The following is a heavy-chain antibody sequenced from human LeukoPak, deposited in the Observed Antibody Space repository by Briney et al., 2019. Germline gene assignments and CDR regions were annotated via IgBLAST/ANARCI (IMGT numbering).Heavy chain of an antibody. CDR2: IKPDGSEG. D-gene: IGHD5-12*01. V-gene: IGHV3-7*01. Sequence: GGSLRLSCVASGFTFNNYWMTWVRQAPGKGLEWVANIKPDGSEGYYLDSLKGRFAISRDNAKNSLYLEMTSLRVEDTAVYYCARSGGYGWDYWGQGALVTVSS. J-gene: IGHJ4*02. CDR1: GFTFNNYW. CDR3: ARSGGYGWDY.